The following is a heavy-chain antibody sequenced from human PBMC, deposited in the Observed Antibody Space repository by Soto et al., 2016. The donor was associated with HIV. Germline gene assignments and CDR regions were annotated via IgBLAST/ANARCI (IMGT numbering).Heavy chain of an antibody. Sequence: EVQLVESGGVVVQPGGSLRLSCAASGFTFDDYTMHWVRQAPGKGLEWVSLISWDGGSTYYADSVKGRFTISRDNSKNSLYLQMNSLRTEDTALYYCAKDSPPDNWFDPWGQGTLVTVSS. J-gene: IGHJ5*02. CDR2: ISWDGGST. CDR1: GFTFDDYT. V-gene: IGHV3-43*01. CDR3: AKDSPPDNWFDP.